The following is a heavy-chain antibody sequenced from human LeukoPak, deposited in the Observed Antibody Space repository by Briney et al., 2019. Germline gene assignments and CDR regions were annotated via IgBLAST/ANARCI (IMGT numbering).Heavy chain of an antibody. CDR1: GYTFTSYY. Sequence: ASVKVSCKASGYTFTSYYMHWVRQAPGQWLEWMGIINPSGGSTSYAQKFQGRVTMTRDTSTSTVYMELSSLRSEDTAVYYCASSQEPHQVDYWGQGTLVTVSS. V-gene: IGHV1-46*01. CDR2: INPSGGST. J-gene: IGHJ4*02. D-gene: IGHD1-26*01. CDR3: ASSQEPHQVDY.